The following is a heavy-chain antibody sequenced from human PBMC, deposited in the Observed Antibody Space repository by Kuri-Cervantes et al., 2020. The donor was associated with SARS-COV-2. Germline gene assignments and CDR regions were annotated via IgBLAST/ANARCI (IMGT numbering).Heavy chain of an antibody. CDR1: GGSISSHY. Sequence: GSLRLSCTVSGGSISSHYWSWIRQPPGKGLEWIGYIYYSGSTNYNPSLKSRVTISVDTSKNQFSLKLSSVTAADTAVYYCARDGDCSSTSCSNWFDPWGQGTLVTVSS. CDR3: ARDGDCSSTSCSNWFDP. J-gene: IGHJ5*02. CDR2: IYYSGST. V-gene: IGHV4-59*11. D-gene: IGHD2-2*01.